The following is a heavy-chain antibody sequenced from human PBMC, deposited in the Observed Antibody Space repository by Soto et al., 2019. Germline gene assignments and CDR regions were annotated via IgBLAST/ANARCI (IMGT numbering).Heavy chain of an antibody. CDR1: GRSFSGYY. CDR3: ARSPYMYV. J-gene: IGHJ6*03. CDR2: INHSGST. V-gene: IGHV4-34*01. Sequence: QVQLPQWGAGLLKPSETLSLTCAVYGRSFSGYYWSWIRQSPGKGLEWIGEINHSGSTNYNPSLKSRVTILIDAPKNQFSLKMSSVTAADTAVYYCARSPYMYVWGKGTTVIVSS.